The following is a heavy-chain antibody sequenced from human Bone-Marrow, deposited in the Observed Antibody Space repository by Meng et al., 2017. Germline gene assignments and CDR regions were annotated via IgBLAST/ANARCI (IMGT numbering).Heavy chain of an antibody. J-gene: IGHJ4*02. CDR3: ARGLRITMIVVVQELYYFDY. V-gene: IGHV3-30*01. CDR2: ISYDGSNK. Sequence: GESLKISCAASGFTFSSYAMHWVRQAPGKGLEWVAVISYDGSNKYYADSVKGRFTISRDNSKNTLYLQMNSLRAEDTAVYYCARGLRITMIVVVQELYYFDYWGQGTLVTVSS. D-gene: IGHD3-22*01. CDR1: GFTFSSYA.